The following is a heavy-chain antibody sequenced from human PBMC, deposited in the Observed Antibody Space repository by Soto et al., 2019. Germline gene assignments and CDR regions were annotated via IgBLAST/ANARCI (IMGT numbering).Heavy chain of an antibody. V-gene: IGHV4-31*03. CDR3: ARDSYSSGWYVDY. D-gene: IGHD6-19*01. CDR2: IYYSGST. Sequence: QVQLQESGPGLVKPSQTLSLTCTVSGGSISSGGYYWSWIRQHPGKGLEWIGYIYYSGSTYYNPSLKSRVTISVDTSKKLFSLKLSSGTAADTAVYYCARDSYSSGWYVDYWGQGTLVTVSS. CDR1: GGSISSGGYY. J-gene: IGHJ4*02.